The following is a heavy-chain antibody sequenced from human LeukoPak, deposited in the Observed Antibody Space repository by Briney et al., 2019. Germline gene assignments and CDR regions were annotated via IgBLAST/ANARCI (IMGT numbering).Heavy chain of an antibody. CDR1: GYTLTELS. V-gene: IGHV1-24*01. CDR3: ATDIVGATRVLRY. Sequence: ASVKVSCKVSGYTLTELSMHWVRPPRGKGLEGMGGFDPEDGETIYAQKFQGRVTMTEDTSTDTAYMELSSLRSEDTAVYYCATDIVGATRVLRYWGQGTLVTVSS. D-gene: IGHD1-26*01. CDR2: FDPEDGET. J-gene: IGHJ4*02.